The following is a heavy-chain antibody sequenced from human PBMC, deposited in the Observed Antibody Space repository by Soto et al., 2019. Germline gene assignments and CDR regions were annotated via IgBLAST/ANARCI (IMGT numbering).Heavy chain of an antibody. D-gene: IGHD6-25*01. J-gene: IGHJ4*02. V-gene: IGHV3-21*01. CDR3: VRGGSGDFDY. CDR2: ISSSSTYI. Sequence: GGPLTLSCRASRFTCISHTPNYFRQAPGKGLEWVSSISSSSTYIYYADSLKGRFTISRDNAKNSLYLQINSLRAEDTAVYYCVRGGSGDFDYWGQGALVTVSS. CDR1: RFTCISHT.